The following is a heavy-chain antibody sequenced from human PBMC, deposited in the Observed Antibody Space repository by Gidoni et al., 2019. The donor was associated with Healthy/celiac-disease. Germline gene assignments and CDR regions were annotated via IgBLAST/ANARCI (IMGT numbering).Heavy chain of an antibody. J-gene: IGHJ4*02. V-gene: IGHV1-2*04. Sequence: QVQLVQSGAEVKKPGASVKVSCKASGYTFTGYYMHSVRQAPGQGLEWMGWINPNSGGTNYAQKFQGWVTMTRDTSISTAYMELSRLRSDDTAVYYCARLSGRGGLYCSSTSCYAPGEAYYFDYWGQGTLVTVSS. CDR1: GYTFTGYY. CDR3: ARLSGRGGLYCSSTSCYAPGEAYYFDY. CDR2: INPNSGGT. D-gene: IGHD2-2*01.